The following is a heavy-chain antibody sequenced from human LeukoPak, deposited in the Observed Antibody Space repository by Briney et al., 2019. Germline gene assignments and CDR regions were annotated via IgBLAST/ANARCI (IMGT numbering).Heavy chain of an antibody. CDR2: INHSGST. CDR1: GGSFSGYY. Sequence: PSETLSLTCAVYGGSFSGYYWSWIRQPPGKGLEWIGEINHSGSTNYNPSLKSRVTISVDTSKNQFSLKLSSVTAADTAVYYCARARVDDYSFVFDPWGQGTLVTVSS. CDR3: ARARVDDYSFVFDP. D-gene: IGHD4-11*01. V-gene: IGHV4-34*01. J-gene: IGHJ5*02.